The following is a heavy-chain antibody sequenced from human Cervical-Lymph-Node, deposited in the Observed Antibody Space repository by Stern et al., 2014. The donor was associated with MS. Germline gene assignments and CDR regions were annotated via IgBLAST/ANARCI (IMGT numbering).Heavy chain of an antibody. J-gene: IGHJ4*02. CDR3: ARERSGWYGGGAFDY. CDR2: IYYSGST. D-gene: IGHD6-19*01. CDR1: GGSISSYY. Sequence: VQLEESGPGLVKPSETLSLTCTVSGGSISSYYWSWIRQPPGKGLEWIGYIYYSGSTNYNPSLKSRVTISVDTSKNQFSLKLSSVTAADTAVYYCARERSGWYGGGAFDYWGQGTLVTVSS. V-gene: IGHV4-59*01.